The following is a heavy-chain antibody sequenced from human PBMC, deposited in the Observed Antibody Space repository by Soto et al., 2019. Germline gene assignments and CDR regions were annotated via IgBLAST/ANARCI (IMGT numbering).Heavy chain of an antibody. J-gene: IGHJ6*02. V-gene: IGHV5-51*01. CDR1: GYSFTSYW. D-gene: IGHD2-15*01. CDR2: IYPGDSDT. Sequence: PGESLKISCKGSGYSFTSYWIGWVRQMPGKGLEWMGIIYPGDSDTRYSPSFQGQVTISADKSISTAYLQWSSLKASDTAMYYCAKDGHVVPVTIALGKPPMGVWGQGTMVTVSS. CDR3: AKDGHVVPVTIALGKPPMGV.